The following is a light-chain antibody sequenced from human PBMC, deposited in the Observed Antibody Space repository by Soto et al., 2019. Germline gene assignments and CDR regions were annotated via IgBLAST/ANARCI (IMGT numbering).Light chain of an antibody. V-gene: IGKV4-1*01. CDR2: WAS. J-gene: IGKJ3*01. Sequence: DIVMTQSPDSLAVSLGERATINCKSSQSVLYSSNNKNYLAWYQQKPGQPPKLLIYWASTRESGVPDRFSGSKSGTSASLAITGLQAEDEADFYCQSHDSSLSAYVFGTGT. CDR3: QSHDSSLSAYV. CDR1: QSVLYSSNNKNY.